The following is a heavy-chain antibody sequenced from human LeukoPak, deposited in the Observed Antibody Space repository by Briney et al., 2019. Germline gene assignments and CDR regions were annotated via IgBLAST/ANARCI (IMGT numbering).Heavy chain of an antibody. CDR2: IYYSGST. J-gene: IGHJ4*02. CDR1: GDSIRSYY. D-gene: IGHD2-15*01. V-gene: IGHV4-59*08. Sequence: PSETLSLTCTVSGDSIRSYYWTWIRQPPGKGLEWIGYIYYSGSTNYNPSLESRVTMSVDTSKNQFSLRLSSVTAADTAMFYCARVGYCSGGSCYFDYWGQGTLVTVSS. CDR3: ARVGYCSGGSCYFDY.